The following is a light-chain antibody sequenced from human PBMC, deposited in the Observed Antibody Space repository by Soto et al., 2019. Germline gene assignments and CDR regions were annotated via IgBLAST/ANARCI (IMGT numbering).Light chain of an antibody. CDR3: QQYVNSPYT. CDR2: GAS. V-gene: IGKV3-20*01. J-gene: IGKJ2*01. Sequence: EIVVTQSPGTLSLSPGERATLSCRASQSISSSYLAWYQQKPGQAPRLLIYGASNRATGIPDRFSGSGSGTDFTLTISRLEPEDFAVYYCQQYVNSPYTFGQGTKVDIK. CDR1: QSISSSY.